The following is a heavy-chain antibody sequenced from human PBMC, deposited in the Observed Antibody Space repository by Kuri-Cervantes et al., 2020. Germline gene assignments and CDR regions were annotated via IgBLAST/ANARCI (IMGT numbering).Heavy chain of an antibody. Sequence: ASVKVSCKASGYTFTGYYIHWVRQAPGQGLEWMGWIHPNSGGTNYAQKFQGRVTITTDESTSTAYMELRSLRSDDTAVYYCARVTFVGVVILGGVGYMDVWGKGTTVTVSS. V-gene: IGHV1-2*02. J-gene: IGHJ6*03. D-gene: IGHD3-3*01. CDR1: GYTFTGYY. CDR3: ARVTFVGVVILGGVGYMDV. CDR2: IHPNSGGT.